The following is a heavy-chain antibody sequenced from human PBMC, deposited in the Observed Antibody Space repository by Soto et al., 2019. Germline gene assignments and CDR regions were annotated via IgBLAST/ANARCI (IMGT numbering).Heavy chain of an antibody. J-gene: IGHJ5*02. CDR1: GGSISSYY. CDR2: IYYSGST. Sequence: SETLSLTCTVSGGSISSYYWSWIRQPPGKGLEWIGYIYYSGSTYYNPSLKSRITISVDTSKNQFSLKLSSVTAADTAVYYCARSVFPWGQGTLVTVSS. CDR3: ARSVFP. V-gene: IGHV4-59*12.